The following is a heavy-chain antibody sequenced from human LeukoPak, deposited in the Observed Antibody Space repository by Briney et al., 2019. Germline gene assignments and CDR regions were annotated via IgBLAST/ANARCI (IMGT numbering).Heavy chain of an antibody. CDR2: IYYSGST. CDR3: ARDYYDSSGFHRTFDI. Sequence: SETLSLTCTGSGGSISSYYWSWIRQPPGKGLEGIGYIYYSGSTNYNPSLKSRVTISVDTSKNQFSLKLSSVTAADTAVYYCARDYYDSSGFHRTFDIWGQGTMVTVSS. J-gene: IGHJ3*02. D-gene: IGHD3-22*01. V-gene: IGHV4-59*01. CDR1: GGSISSYY.